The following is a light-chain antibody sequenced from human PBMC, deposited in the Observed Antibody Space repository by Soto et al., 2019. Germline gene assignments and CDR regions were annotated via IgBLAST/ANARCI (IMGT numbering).Light chain of an antibody. CDR3: QQFSSYPLT. Sequence: EFALTQSPGTLSLSPGARATLSCRASQTVRTNSLAWYPQQPGQAPRLLIYDASRRATGIPDRFSGGGSGTDFTLTISRLEPEDFAVYYCQQFSSYPLTFGGGTKVEIK. V-gene: IGKV3-20*01. CDR1: QTVRTNS. CDR2: DAS. J-gene: IGKJ4*01.